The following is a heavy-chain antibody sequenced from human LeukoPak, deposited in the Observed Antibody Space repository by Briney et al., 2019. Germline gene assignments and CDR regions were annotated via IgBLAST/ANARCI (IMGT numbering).Heavy chain of an antibody. Sequence: SETLSLTCTVSGGSINNYFWSWIRQPPGKGLEWIGYVYHTGSTNYNPSLKSQFTISIETSRNQFSLSLTSVTAADTAMYYCARGRRDGSYYFDYWGQGTSVTVSS. V-gene: IGHV4-59*01. CDR1: GGSINNYF. J-gene: IGHJ4*02. CDR2: VYHTGST. CDR3: ARGRRDGSYYFDY.